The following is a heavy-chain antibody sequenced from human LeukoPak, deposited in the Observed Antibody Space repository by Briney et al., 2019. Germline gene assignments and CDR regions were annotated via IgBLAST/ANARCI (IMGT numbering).Heavy chain of an antibody. Sequence: SETLSLTCTVSGGSINNYFWSWIRQPPGKGLEWIGYVYHTGSTNYNPSLKSQFTISIETSRNQFSLSLTSVTAADTAMYYCARGRRDGSYYFDYWGQGTSVTVSS. V-gene: IGHV4-59*01. CDR1: GGSINNYF. J-gene: IGHJ4*02. CDR2: VYHTGST. CDR3: ARGRRDGSYYFDY.